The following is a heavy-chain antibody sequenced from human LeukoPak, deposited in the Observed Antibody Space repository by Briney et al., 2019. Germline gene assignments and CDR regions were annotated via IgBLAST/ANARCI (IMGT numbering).Heavy chain of an antibody. CDR2: ISGRGGST. D-gene: IGHD3-22*01. CDR1: GFTFSSYA. J-gene: IGHJ4*02. V-gene: IGHV3-23*01. Sequence: GGSLRLSCAASGFTFSSYAMSWVRQAPGKGLEWVSAISGRGGSTYYADSVKGRFTISRDNSKNTLYLQMNSLRAEDTAVYYCAKDLSYYDSSGPLDYWGQGTLVTVSS. CDR3: AKDLSYYDSSGPLDY.